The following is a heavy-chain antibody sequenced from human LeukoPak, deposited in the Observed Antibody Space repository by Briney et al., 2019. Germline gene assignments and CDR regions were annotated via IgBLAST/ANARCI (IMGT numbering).Heavy chain of an antibody. J-gene: IGHJ3*02. D-gene: IGHD3-22*01. Sequence: PRGSLRLSCAAPGFTFSSYAMSWVRQAPGKGLECVSAISGSGGSTYYADSVKGRFTISRDNSKNPLYLQMNSLRAEDTAVYSCAKGTTMIVVVITNAFDIWGQGTMVTVSS. CDR1: GFTFSSYA. V-gene: IGHV3-23*01. CDR3: AKGTTMIVVVITNAFDI. CDR2: ISGSGGST.